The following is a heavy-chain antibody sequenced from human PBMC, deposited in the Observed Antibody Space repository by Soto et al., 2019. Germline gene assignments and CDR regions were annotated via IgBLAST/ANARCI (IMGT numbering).Heavy chain of an antibody. CDR3: ARASRADAFDI. V-gene: IGHV4-59*12. J-gene: IGHJ3*02. CDR1: GGSISTYY. Sequence: SETLSLTCTVSGGSISTYYWSWIRQSPGGGLEWIGYIYFSGTTNYNPSLKSRVTMSVDTSKIQFSLKLTSVTAPDTAIYYCARASRADAFDIWGQGAVVTVSS. CDR2: IYFSGTT.